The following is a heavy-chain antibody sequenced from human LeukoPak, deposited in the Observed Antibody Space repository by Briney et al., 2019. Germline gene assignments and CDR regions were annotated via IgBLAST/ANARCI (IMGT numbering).Heavy chain of an antibody. CDR1: GGTFSSYA. D-gene: IGHD3-16*01. CDR2: IIPIFGTA. J-gene: IGHJ6*02. CDR3: ARLGVGMDV. V-gene: IGHV1-69*13. Sequence: ASVKVSCKASGGTFSSYAISWVGQAPGQGLEWMGGIIPIFGTANYAQKFQGRVTITADESTSTAYMELSSLRSEDTAVYYCARLGVGMDVWGQGTTVTVSS.